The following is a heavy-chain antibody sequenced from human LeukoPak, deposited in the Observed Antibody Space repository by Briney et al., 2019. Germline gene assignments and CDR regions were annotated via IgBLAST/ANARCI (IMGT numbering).Heavy chain of an antibody. CDR2: ISVSGDDT. CDR3: AKSPISMNRGAGGYFVD. V-gene: IGHV3-23*01. J-gene: IGHJ4*02. CDR1: GFTFSSYW. Sequence: GGSLRLSCAASGFTFSSYWMSWVRQAPGKGLQWISAISVSGDDTYYADSVKGRFTISRDNSKNTLYLQMNSLRAEDTAVYYCAKSPISMNRGAGGYFVDWGQGTLVSVSS. D-gene: IGHD3-10*01.